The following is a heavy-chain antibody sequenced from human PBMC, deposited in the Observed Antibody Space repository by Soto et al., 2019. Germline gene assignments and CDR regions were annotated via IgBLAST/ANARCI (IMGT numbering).Heavy chain of an antibody. CDR1: GYTFTSYY. J-gene: IGHJ3*02. V-gene: IGHV1-46*01. CDR2: INPSGGST. CDR3: ATPDEDYYDSSGSGAFDI. D-gene: IGHD3-22*01. Sequence: ASVKVSCKASGYTFTSYYMHWVRQAPGQGLEWMGIINPSGGSTSYAQKFQGRVTMTRDTSTSTVYMELSSLRSEDTAVYYCATPDEDYYDSSGSGAFDIWGQGTMVTVSS.